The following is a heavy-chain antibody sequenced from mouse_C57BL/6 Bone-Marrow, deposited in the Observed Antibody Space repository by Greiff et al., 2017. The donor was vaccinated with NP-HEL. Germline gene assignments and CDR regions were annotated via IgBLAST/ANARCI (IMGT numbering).Heavy chain of an antibody. Sequence: VQLQQSGAELAKPGASVKLSCKASGYTFTSYWMHWVKQRPGQGLEWIGYINPSSGYTKYNQKFKDKATLTADKSSSTAYMQLSSLTYEDSAVYYCARTPRIYYYGSTYAMDYWGQGTSVTVSS. CDR2: INPSSGYT. CDR3: ARTPRIYYYGSTYAMDY. CDR1: GYTFTSYW. V-gene: IGHV1-7*01. D-gene: IGHD1-1*01. J-gene: IGHJ4*01.